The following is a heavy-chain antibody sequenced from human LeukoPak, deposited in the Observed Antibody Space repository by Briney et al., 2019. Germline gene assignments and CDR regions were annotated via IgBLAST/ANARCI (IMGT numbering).Heavy chain of an antibody. CDR1: GFTFSSYW. V-gene: IGHV3-7*01. D-gene: IGHD2-8*01. CDR3: AKGGRGNGEVY. J-gene: IGHJ4*02. Sequence: GGSLRLSCAVSGFTFSSYWMNWVRQAPGRGLEWVANIKQDGSEKNYVDSVKGRFTISRDNAKSSLFLQMNDLRAEDTAVYYCAKGGRGNGEVYWGQGTLVTVSS. CDR2: IKQDGSEK.